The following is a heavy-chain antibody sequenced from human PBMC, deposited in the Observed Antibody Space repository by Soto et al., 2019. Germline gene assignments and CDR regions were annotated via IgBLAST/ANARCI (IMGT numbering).Heavy chain of an antibody. CDR1: GGSFSGYY. CDR3: ARVPDCSGGSCYYYGMDV. V-gene: IGHV4-34*01. J-gene: IGHJ6*02. CDR2: INHSGST. D-gene: IGHD2-15*01. Sequence: SETLSLTCAVYGGSFSGYYWSWIRQPPGKGLEWIGEINHSGSTNYNPSLKSRVTISVDTSKNQFSLKLSSVTAADTAVYYCARVPDCSGGSCYYYGMDVWGQGTTVTVSS.